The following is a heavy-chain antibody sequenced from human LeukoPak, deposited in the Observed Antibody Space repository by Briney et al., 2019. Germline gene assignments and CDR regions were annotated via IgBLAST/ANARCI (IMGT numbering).Heavy chain of an antibody. J-gene: IGHJ4*02. CDR1: GGSISGSSYY. Sequence: PSETLSLTCTVSGGSISGSSYYWAWIRQPPGKGLEWIGSGFYSGSAYYNPSLKSRVTISVDTSKNQFSLNLSSVTAADTAVYYCARLRGAMTPVTSDFDCGGQGTLVTVSS. CDR2: GFYSGSA. V-gene: IGHV4-39*01. CDR3: ARLRGAMTPVTSDFDC. D-gene: IGHD4-17*01.